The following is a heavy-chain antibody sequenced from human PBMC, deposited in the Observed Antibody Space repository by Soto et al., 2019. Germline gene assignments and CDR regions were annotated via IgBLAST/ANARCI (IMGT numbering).Heavy chain of an antibody. Sequence: QVQLQESGPGLVKPSETLSLTCTVSGGSISSYYWSWIRQPAGKGLEWIGRIYASGSTNYNLSLKSRVTMSVDTSKNQFSLRLSSVTVADTAVYYCARDSPAALGSYYYYGLDVWGQGTTVTVSS. CDR2: IYASGST. J-gene: IGHJ6*02. D-gene: IGHD3-16*01. CDR1: GGSISSYY. CDR3: ARDSPAALGSYYYYGLDV. V-gene: IGHV4-4*07.